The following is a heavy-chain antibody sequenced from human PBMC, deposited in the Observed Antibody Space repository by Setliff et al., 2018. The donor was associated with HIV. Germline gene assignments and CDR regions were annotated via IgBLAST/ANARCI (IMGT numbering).Heavy chain of an antibody. CDR2: ISSSSSTI. V-gene: IGHV3-48*01. J-gene: IGHJ6*01. CDR1: GFTFSSYS. CDR3: AREDRSNWSYDRFYYFGLDV. Sequence: GGSLRLSCAASGFTFSSYSMNWVRQAPGKGLEWVSYISSSSSTIYYADSVKGRFTISRDNAKNSLYLQMNSLRAEDTAVYYCAREDRSNWSYDRFYYFGLDVWGQGTTVTVSS. D-gene: IGHD6-13*01.